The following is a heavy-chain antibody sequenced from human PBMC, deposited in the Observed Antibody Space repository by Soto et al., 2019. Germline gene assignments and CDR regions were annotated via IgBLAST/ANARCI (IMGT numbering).Heavy chain of an antibody. J-gene: IGHJ3*02. CDR3: AREWSDSSGRDDACDI. V-gene: IGHV3-21*01. CDR1: GFTLSSYS. Sequence: EVQLVESGGVLGKPGGSLRICCGAFGFTLSSYSMNWVRQAPGKGLEWVSAITGSSSDIYYADSVKGRFTIHIDNANNSLYLQMNSLRAEDTAVYYCAREWSDSSGRDDACDIWGQGTMVTVS. D-gene: IGHD3-22*01. CDR2: ITGSSSDI.